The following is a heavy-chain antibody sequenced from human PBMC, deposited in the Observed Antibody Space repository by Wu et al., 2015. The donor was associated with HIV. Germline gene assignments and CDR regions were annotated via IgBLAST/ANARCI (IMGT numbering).Heavy chain of an antibody. CDR3: ARDISGVVAATTGVVPTP. CDR2: INPSGGST. V-gene: IGHV1-46*01. J-gene: IGHJ5*02. Sequence: QVQLVQSGAEVKKPGASVKVSCKASGYTFTSYYMHWVRQAPGQGLEWMGIINPSGGSTSYAQKFQGRVTMTRDTSTSTVYMELSSLRSEDTAVYYCARDISGVVAATTGVVPTPWGQGNPGPPSP. CDR1: GYTFTSYY. D-gene: IGHD2-15*01.